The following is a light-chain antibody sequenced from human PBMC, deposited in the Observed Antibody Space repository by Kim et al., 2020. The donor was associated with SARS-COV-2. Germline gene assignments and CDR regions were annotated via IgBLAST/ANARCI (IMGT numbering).Light chain of an antibody. V-gene: IGLV3-21*04. J-gene: IGLJ1*01. CDR2: YNT. CDR1: DIGGKS. CDR3: QVWDISSDHYV. Sequence: PGKTASITCGGNDIGGKSVHWYQQRPGQAPVLVLYYNTDRPSGIPERFSGSNSGNTATLTINRVEAGDEADYYCQVWDISSDHYVFGTGTKVTVL.